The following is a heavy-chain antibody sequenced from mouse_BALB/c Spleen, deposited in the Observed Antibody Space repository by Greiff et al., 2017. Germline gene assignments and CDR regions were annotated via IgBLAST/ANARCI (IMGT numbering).Heavy chain of an antibody. Sequence: EVKLMESGPELVKPGASVKISCKASGYSFTGYYMHWVKQSHVKSLEWIGRINPYNGATSYNQNFKDKASLTVDKSSSTAYMELHSLTSEDSAVYYCARLGPEGYWGQGTTLTVSS. D-gene: IGHD4-1*01. CDR1: GYSFTGYY. V-gene: IGHV1-31*01. CDR2: INPYNGAT. CDR3: ARLGPEGY. J-gene: IGHJ2*01.